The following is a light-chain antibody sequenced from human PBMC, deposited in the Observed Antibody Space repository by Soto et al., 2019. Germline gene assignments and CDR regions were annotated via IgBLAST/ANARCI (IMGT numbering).Light chain of an antibody. CDR1: QSVLYSSNNKNY. CDR2: WAS. Sequence: DIVMTQSPDSLAVSLGERATINCKSSQSVLYSSNNKNYLAWYQQKPGQPPKLLIYWASTRESGVPDRFSGSGSGTDFTLTISSLQAEDVASYYCQQYYTTYPRTFGQGTKLEIK. V-gene: IGKV4-1*01. J-gene: IGKJ2*01. CDR3: QQYYTTYPRT.